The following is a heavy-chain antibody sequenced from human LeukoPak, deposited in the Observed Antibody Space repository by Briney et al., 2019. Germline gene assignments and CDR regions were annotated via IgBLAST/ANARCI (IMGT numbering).Heavy chain of an antibody. D-gene: IGHD2-2*01. CDR3: ARVPTTYCRSTSCYEFDP. CDR2: ISPSGGST. Sequence: ASVKVSCKASGYTFTSYYMHWVRQAPGQGLEWMGIISPSGGSTSYAQKFQGRVTMTRDTSTSTVYMELSSLRSEDTAVYYCARVPTTYCRSTSCYEFDPWGQGTLVTVSS. J-gene: IGHJ5*02. CDR1: GYTFTSYY. V-gene: IGHV1-46*01.